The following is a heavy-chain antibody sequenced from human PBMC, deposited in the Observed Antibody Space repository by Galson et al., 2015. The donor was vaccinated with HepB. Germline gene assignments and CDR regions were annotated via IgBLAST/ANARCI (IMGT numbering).Heavy chain of an antibody. Sequence: SLRLSCAASGFTFSTYTMNWVRQAPGKGLEWVSSITSGSNYIYYADSMKGRFTISRDNAKNSLYLQMNSLRGEDTAVYYCARGSAPAAFDIWGQGTMVTVSS. CDR2: ITSGSNYI. CDR3: ARGSAPAAFDI. V-gene: IGHV3-21*01. CDR1: GFTFSTYT. J-gene: IGHJ3*02.